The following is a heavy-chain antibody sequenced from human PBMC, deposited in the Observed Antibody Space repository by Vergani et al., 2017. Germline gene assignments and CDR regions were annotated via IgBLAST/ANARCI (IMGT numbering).Heavy chain of an antibody. CDR1: GGSFSGYY. CDR3: ARGRGYGSWNFDY. V-gene: IGHV4-34*01. D-gene: IGHD3-10*01. CDR2: INHSGST. Sequence: QVQLQQWGAGLLKPSETLSLTCAVYGGSFSGYYWSWIRQPPGKGLEWIGEINHSGSTNYNPSLKSRVTISVDTSKNQFSVKLSSVTAADTAVYYCARGRGYGSWNFDYWGQGTLVTVSS. J-gene: IGHJ4*02.